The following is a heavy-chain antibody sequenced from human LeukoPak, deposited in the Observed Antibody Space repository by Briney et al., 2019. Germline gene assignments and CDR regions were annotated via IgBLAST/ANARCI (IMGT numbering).Heavy chain of an antibody. CDR1: GFTFSNYA. J-gene: IGHJ4*02. CDR3: AKDNAYYYDSSGYYYRRYFDY. CDR2: ISYDGSNK. Sequence: GGSLRLSCAASGFTFSNYAMHWVRQAPGKGLEWVAVISYDGSNKYYADSVKGRFTISRDNSKNTLYLQMNSLRAEDTAVYYCAKDNAYYYDSSGYYYRRYFDYWGQGTLVTVSS. V-gene: IGHV3-30*04. D-gene: IGHD3-22*01.